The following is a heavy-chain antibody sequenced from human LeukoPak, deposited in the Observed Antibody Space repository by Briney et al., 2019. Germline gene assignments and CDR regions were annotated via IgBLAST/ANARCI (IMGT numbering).Heavy chain of an antibody. Sequence: PGGSLRLSCAASGFTFSIYAMTWVRQAPGKGLEWVSVINGGGGTTYYADSVRGRFTISRDNSKNTLYLQMNSLRAEDTAVYYCAKTQGYFDYWGQGTLVTVSS. CDR2: INGGGGTT. J-gene: IGHJ4*02. CDR1: GFTFSIYA. V-gene: IGHV3-23*01. D-gene: IGHD2-15*01. CDR3: AKTQGYFDY.